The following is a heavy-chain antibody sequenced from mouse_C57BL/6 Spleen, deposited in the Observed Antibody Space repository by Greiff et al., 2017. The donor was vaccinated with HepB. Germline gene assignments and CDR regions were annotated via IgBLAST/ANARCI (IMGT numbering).Heavy chain of an antibody. CDR1: GYAFTNYL. CDR2: INPGSGGT. CDR3: AREGDSSGLDY. J-gene: IGHJ2*01. V-gene: IGHV1-54*01. Sequence: QVQLQQSGAELVRPGTSVKVSCKASGYAFTNYLIEWVKQRPGQGLEWIGVINPGSGGTNYNEKFKGKATLTADKSSSTAYMQLSSLTSEDSAVYFCAREGDSSGLDYWGQGTTLTVSS. D-gene: IGHD3-2*02.